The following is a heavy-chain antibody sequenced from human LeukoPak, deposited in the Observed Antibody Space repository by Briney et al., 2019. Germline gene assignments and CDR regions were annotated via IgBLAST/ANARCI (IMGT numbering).Heavy chain of an antibody. V-gene: IGHV1-2*02. D-gene: IGHD4-17*01. CDR3: ARVPTTVTTACFDY. CDR2: INPNSGGT. CDR1: GYSFILYG. Sequence: ASVKVSCKTSGYSFILYGISWVRQAPGQGLEWMGWINPNSGGTNYAQKFQGRVTMTRDTSISTVYMELSSLRSEDTAVYYCARVPTTVTTACFDYWGQGTLVTVSS. J-gene: IGHJ4*02.